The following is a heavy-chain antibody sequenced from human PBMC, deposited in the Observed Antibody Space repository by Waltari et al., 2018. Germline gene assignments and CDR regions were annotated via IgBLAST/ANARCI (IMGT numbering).Heavy chain of an antibody. D-gene: IGHD4-17*01. J-gene: IGHJ5*02. CDR1: GFTFVVYS. CDR2: IRSKAYGETT. Sequence: DVQLAESGGGLVQPGRSLRLSCTTSGFTFVVYSLNWVRQAPGQGLEWVGCIRSKAYGETTDYAASVRGRFTISRDDSKSIAYLQMNSLKTEDTAIYFCARDLMYGEHPLFDRWGQGTLVTVSS. V-gene: IGHV3-49*04. CDR3: ARDLMYGEHPLFDR.